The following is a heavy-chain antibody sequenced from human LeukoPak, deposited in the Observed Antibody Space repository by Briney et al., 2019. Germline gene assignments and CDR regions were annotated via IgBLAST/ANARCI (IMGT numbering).Heavy chain of an antibody. V-gene: IGHV4-34*01. D-gene: IGHD3-22*01. CDR2: INHSGST. CDR3: ARGLEFYDSSGYYLDAFDI. Sequence: KPSETLSLTCAVYGGSFSGYYWSWIRQPPGKGLEWIGEINHSGSTNYNPSLKSRVTISVDTSKNQFSLKLSSVTAADTAVYYCARGLEFYDSSGYYLDAFDIWGQGTMVTVSS. J-gene: IGHJ3*02. CDR1: GGSFSGYY.